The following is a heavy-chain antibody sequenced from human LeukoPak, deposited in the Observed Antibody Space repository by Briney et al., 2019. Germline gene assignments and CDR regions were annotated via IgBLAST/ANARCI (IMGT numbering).Heavy chain of an antibody. CDR3: ANLPTIFARWDY. V-gene: IGHV3-23*01. CDR2: ISGSGDST. D-gene: IGHD3-3*01. J-gene: IGHJ4*02. Sequence: GGSLRLSCAASGFTFSTYAVNWVRQAPGKGLEWVSTISGSGDSTYYADSVKGRFTISRDNSKNTLYLQMNSLRAEDTAVYYCANLPTIFARWDYWGQGTLVTVSS. CDR1: GFTFSTYA.